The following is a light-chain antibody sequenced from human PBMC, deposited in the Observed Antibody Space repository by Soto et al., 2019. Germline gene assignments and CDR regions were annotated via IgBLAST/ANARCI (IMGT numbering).Light chain of an antibody. Sequence: QSALTQPASVSGSPGQSITISCTGTSSDVGSYNLVSWYQQHPGKAPKLLIYEVSKRPSGVSNRFSGSKSGNTASLTISGLQAADEADYYCCCYVSSVVFGGGTKLTVL. CDR2: EVS. V-gene: IGLV2-23*02. CDR3: CCYVSSVV. J-gene: IGLJ2*01. CDR1: SSDVGSYNL.